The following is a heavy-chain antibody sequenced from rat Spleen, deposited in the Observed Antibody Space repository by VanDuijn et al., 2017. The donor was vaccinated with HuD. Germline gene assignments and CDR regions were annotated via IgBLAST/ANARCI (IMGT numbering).Heavy chain of an antibody. Sequence: QVQLQQSGAEFVKPGSSVKISCKASGYTFTNNFMHWLKQQPGDGLEWIGYIYPEYDNTYYNQKFDGKAILTADKSSTTAYLQLTGLTSEDSAVYFCAREDLRVYNNWFSYWGQGTLVTVSS. CDR3: AREDLRVYNNWFSY. D-gene: IGHD4-1*01. CDR2: IYPEYDNT. J-gene: IGHJ3*01. V-gene: IGHV1-24*01. CDR1: GYTFTNNF.